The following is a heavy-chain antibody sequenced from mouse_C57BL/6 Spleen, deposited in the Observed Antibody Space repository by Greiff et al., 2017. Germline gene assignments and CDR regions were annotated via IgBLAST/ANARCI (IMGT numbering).Heavy chain of an antibody. Sequence: QVHVKQPGAELVKPGASVKLSCKASGYTFTSYWMHWVKQRPGQGLEWIGMIHPNSGSTNYNEKFKSKATLTVDKSSSTAYMQLSSLTSGDSAVYYCARRGSNYVWYFGGWGTGTTVTVSS. CDR2: IHPNSGST. CDR3: ARRGSNYVWYFGG. J-gene: IGHJ1*03. CDR1: GYTFTSYW. D-gene: IGHD2-5*01. V-gene: IGHV1-64*01.